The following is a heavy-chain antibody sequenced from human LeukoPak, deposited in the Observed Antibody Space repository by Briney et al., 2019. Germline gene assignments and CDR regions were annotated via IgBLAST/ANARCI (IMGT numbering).Heavy chain of an antibody. J-gene: IGHJ5*02. Sequence: PSETLSLTCTVSGGSISSSSYYWGWIRQPPGKGLEWIGSIYYSGSTYYNPSLKSRVTISVDTSKNQFSLKPSSVTAADPAVYYCARGEGYRFNGSYNWFDPWGQGILVTVSS. V-gene: IGHV4-39*01. CDR1: GGSISSSSYY. CDR3: ARGEGYRFNGSYNWFDP. D-gene: IGHD5-24*01. CDR2: IYYSGST.